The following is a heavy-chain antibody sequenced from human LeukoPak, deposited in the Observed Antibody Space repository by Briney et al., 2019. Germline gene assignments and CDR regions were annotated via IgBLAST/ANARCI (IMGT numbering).Heavy chain of an antibody. J-gene: IGHJ6*03. CDR2: FDPEDGET. CDR3: ATGRTRTPYSSSWYRYYYYMDV. D-gene: IGHD6-13*01. CDR1: GYTLTELS. V-gene: IGHV1-24*01. Sequence: SXXVSCKVSGYTLTELSMHWVRQAPGKGLEWMGGFDPEDGETIYAQKFQGRVTMTEDTSTDTAYMELSSLRSDDTAVYYCATGRTRTPYSSSWYRYYYYMDVWGKGTTVTVSS.